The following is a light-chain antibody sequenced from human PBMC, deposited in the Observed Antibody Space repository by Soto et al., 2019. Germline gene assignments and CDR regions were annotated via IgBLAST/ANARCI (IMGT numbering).Light chain of an antibody. J-gene: IGLJ2*01. V-gene: IGLV2-8*01. Sequence: QSVLTQPPSASGSPGQSVTISCTGTSSDVGGYNYVSWYQQHPGKAPKLMIYDVSKRPSGVPDRSAGSKSGNTASLTVSGLQAEDEADYYCSSYAGSNNLVFGGGTKLTVL. CDR3: SSYAGSNNLV. CDR2: DVS. CDR1: SSDVGGYNY.